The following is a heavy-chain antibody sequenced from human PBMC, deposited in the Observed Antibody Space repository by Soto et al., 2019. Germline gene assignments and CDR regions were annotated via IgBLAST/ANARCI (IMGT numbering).Heavy chain of an antibody. D-gene: IGHD3-22*01. CDR2: IFYSGGN. V-gene: IGHV4-59*01. CDR3: ARGGYYDSSGYPPDY. CDR1: GGSISSYY. J-gene: IGHJ4*02. Sequence: PSETLSLTCTVSGGSISSYYWSWIRQPPGKGLEWIGYIFYSGGNNFNPSLKSRVTISVDTFKNQFSLKLSSVTAADTAVYYCARGGYYDSSGYPPDYWGQGTLVTVSS.